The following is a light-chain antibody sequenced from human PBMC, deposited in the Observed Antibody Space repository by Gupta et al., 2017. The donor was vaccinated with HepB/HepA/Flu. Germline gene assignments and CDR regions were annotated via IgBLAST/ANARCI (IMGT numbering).Light chain of an antibody. Sequence: EIVLTQSPGTLSLSPGEGATISCRATQSVSSSYLAWYHQRPGQAPRLLIYGASSRATGISDRFSGSGSGTDFTLTISRLEPDDSAMYYCQQYGSSPWTFGQGTKVEIK. CDR1: QSVSSSY. V-gene: IGKV3-20*01. J-gene: IGKJ1*01. CDR2: GAS. CDR3: QQYGSSPWT.